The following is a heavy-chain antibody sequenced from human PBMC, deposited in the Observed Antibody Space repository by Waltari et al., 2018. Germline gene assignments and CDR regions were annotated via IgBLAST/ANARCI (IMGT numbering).Heavy chain of an antibody. J-gene: IGHJ6*03. V-gene: IGHV4-59*01. D-gene: IGHD6-6*01. CDR3: ARELRSSSSYYYYYYMDV. CDR1: GGSISSYY. Sequence: QVQLQESGPGLVKPSETLSLTCTVSGGSISSYYWSWIRQPPGKGLEWIGYIYYSGGTNYNPALKSRVTISVDTSKNQFSLKLSSVTAADTAVYYCARELRSSSSYYYYYYMDVWGKGTTVTISS. CDR2: IYYSGGT.